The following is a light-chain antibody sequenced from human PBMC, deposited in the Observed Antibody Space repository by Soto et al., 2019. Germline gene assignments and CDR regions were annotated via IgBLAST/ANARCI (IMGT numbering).Light chain of an antibody. V-gene: IGKV1-39*01. J-gene: IGKJ5*01. CDR3: QKSYSTPIT. CDR2: AAS. Sequence: DIQMTQSPSSLSASVGDRVTITCRASQSISSYLNWYQQKPGKAPKLLIYAASSLQSGVPSRFSGSGSGTDFTLTISSLHPEDFATYYCQKSYSTPITFGQGTRLEIK. CDR1: QSISSY.